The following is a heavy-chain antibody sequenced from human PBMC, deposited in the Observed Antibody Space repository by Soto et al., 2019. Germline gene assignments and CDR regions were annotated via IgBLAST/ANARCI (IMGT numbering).Heavy chain of an antibody. D-gene: IGHD6-13*01. J-gene: IGHJ5*02. CDR2: IYPGDSDT. V-gene: IGHV5-51*01. Sequence: PGESLKISCKGSGYSFTSYWIGWVRQMPGKGLEWMGIIYPGDSDTRYSPSFQGQVTISADKSISTAYLQWSSLKASDTAMYYCARRLIAAAGPNWFDPWGQGTLVTVSS. CDR3: ARRLIAAAGPNWFDP. CDR1: GYSFTSYW.